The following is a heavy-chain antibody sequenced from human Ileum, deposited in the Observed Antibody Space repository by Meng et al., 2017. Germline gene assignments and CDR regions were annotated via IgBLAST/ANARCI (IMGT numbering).Heavy chain of an antibody. CDR1: GYILTGYY. CDR3: ASRANYDFWSGYFAPLGY. D-gene: IGHD3-3*01. Sequence: QVELVQYGAEVKKPGAAVKVSCKASGYILTGYYIHWVRQAPGQGLEWMGWINPNNGGTNYAQKFQGRVTMTRDTSITTAYMELSRLSSDDTAVYYCASRANYDFWSGYFAPLGYWGQGTLVTVSS. V-gene: IGHV1-2*02. CDR2: INPNNGGT. J-gene: IGHJ4*02.